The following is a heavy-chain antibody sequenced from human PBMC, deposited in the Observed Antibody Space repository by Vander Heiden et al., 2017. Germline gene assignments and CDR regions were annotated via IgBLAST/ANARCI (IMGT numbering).Heavy chain of an antibody. V-gene: IGHV3-30*18. CDR1: GFPSSSYG. CDR2: ISYDGSNK. J-gene: IGHJ6*02. Sequence: QVQLVESGGGVVQPGRSLRPSCAASGFPSSSYGIHSVRQAPGKGLEWVAVISYDGSNKYYADSVKGRFTISRDNSKNTLYLQMNSLRAEDTAVYYCAKNYGSGSNYYYYGMDVWGQGTTVTVSS. D-gene: IGHD3-10*01. CDR3: AKNYGSGSNYYYYGMDV.